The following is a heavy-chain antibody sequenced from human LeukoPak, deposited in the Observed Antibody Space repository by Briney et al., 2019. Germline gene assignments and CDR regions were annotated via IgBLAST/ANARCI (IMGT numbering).Heavy chain of an antibody. CDR3: ARIRDLVVVAAIGAFDI. CDR2: IYYSGST. Sequence: PSETLSLTCTVSSGSISSYYWSWIRQPPGKGLEWIGYIYYSGSTNYNPSLKSRVTISVDTSKNQFSLKLSSVTAADTAVYYCARIRDLVVVAAIGAFDIWGQGTMVTVSS. CDR1: SGSISSYY. J-gene: IGHJ3*02. D-gene: IGHD2-15*01. V-gene: IGHV4-59*01.